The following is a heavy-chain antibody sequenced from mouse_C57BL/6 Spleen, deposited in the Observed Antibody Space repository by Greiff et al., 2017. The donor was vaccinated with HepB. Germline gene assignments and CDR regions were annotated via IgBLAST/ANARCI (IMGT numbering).Heavy chain of an antibody. J-gene: IGHJ1*03. CDR3: ARKGATVGATEYFDV. CDR2: IYPRSGNT. Sequence: QVQLQQSGAELARPGASVKLSCKASGYTFTSYGISWVKQRAGQGLEWIGEIYPRSGNTYYNEKFKGKATLTADKSSSTAYMELSSLTSEDSAVYCCARKGATVGATEYFDVWGTGTTVTVSS. D-gene: IGHD1-1*01. CDR1: GYTFTSYG. V-gene: IGHV1-81*01.